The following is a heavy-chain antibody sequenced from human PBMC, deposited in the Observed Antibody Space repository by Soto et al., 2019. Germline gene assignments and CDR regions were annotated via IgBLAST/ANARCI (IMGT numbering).Heavy chain of an antibody. V-gene: IGHV3-33*01. D-gene: IGHD3-22*01. CDR2: IWYDGSNK. CDR3: ARGPHYYDSSGYYQEQRDYYYYGMDV. Sequence: LRLSCAASGFTFSSYGMHWVRQAPGKGLEWVAVIWYDGSNKYYAGSVKGRFTISRDNSKNTLYLQMNSLRAEDTAVYYCARGPHYYDSSGYYQEQRDYYYYGMDVWGQGTTVTVSS. CDR1: GFTFSSYG. J-gene: IGHJ6*02.